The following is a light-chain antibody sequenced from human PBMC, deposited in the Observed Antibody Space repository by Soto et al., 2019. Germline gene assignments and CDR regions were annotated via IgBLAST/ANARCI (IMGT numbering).Light chain of an antibody. CDR2: EGS. CDR1: YNL. V-gene: IGLV2-23*01. CDR3: SSYAGAVV. Sequence: QSALTQPASVSGSPGQSITTSCTSYNLVSWYQHHPGKAPKLMIYEGSNRPSGVSDRFFGSKSGNTASLTISGLQAEDEADYYCSSYAGAVVFGGGTKLTVL. J-gene: IGLJ2*01.